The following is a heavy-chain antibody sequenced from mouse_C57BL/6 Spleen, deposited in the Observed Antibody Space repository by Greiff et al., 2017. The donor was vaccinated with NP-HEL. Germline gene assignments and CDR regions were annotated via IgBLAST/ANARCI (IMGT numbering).Heavy chain of an antibody. Sequence: DVHLVESGGGLVKPGGSLKLSCAASGFTFSSYAMSWVRQTPEKRLEWVATISDGGSSTYYPDNVKGRFTISRDNAKNNLYLQMSHLKSEDTAMYYCARVGAWFAYWGQGTLVTVSA. V-gene: IGHV5-4*01. J-gene: IGHJ3*01. D-gene: IGHD3-1*01. CDR1: GFTFSSYA. CDR3: ARVGAWFAY. CDR2: ISDGGSST.